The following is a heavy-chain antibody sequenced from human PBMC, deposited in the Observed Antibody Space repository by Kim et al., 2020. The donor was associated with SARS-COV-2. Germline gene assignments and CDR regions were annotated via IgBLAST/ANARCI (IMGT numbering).Heavy chain of an antibody. J-gene: IGHJ5*02. CDR2: INHSGST. V-gene: IGHV4-34*01. Sequence: SETLSLTCAVYGGSFSGYYWSWIRQPPGKGLEWIGEINHSGSTNYNPSLKSRVTISVDTSKNQFSLKLSSVTAADTAVYYCARGIITIFGVVIRSYYNWFDPWGQGTLVTVSS. D-gene: IGHD3-3*01. CDR1: GGSFSGYY. CDR3: ARGIITIFGVVIRSYYNWFDP.